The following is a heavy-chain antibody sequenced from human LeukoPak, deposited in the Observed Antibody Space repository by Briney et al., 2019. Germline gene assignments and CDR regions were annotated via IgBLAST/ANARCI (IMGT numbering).Heavy chain of an antibody. CDR3: AKDRYYGSGSFFDY. Sequence: GGSLRLSCAASGFTFDDYTMHWVRQAPGKGLEWVSGISWNSGIIGYADSVKGRFTISRDNAKNSLYLQLNSLRAEDTALYYCAKDRYYGSGSFFDYWGQGILVTVSS. D-gene: IGHD3-10*01. V-gene: IGHV3-9*01. CDR2: ISWNSGII. CDR1: GFTFDDYT. J-gene: IGHJ4*02.